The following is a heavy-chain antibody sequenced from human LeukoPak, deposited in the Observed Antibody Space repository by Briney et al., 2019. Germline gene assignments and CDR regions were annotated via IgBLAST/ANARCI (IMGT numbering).Heavy chain of an antibody. CDR3: ARVQWLQPDY. V-gene: IGHV3-66*01. CDR2: IYSGGST. CDR1: GFTFSSYA. D-gene: IGHD5-24*01. J-gene: IGHJ4*02. Sequence: GRSLRLSCAASGFTFSSYAMHWVRQAPGKGLEWVSVIYSGGSTYYADSVKGRFTISRDNSKNTLYLQMNGLRAEDTAVYYCARVQWLQPDYWGQGTLVTVSS.